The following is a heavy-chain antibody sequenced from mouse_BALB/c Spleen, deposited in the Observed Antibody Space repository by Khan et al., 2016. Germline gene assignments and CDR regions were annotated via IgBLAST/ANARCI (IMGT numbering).Heavy chain of an antibody. D-gene: IGHD4-1*02. Sequence: EVELVESGGGLVQPGGSLKLSCAASGFTFSSYTMSWVRQTPEKRLEWVAYISNGGGSTYYPDTVKGRSTIPRDNAKNTLYLQMSSLKSEDTAMYYCARQPTGTPFAYWGQGTLVTVSA. CDR2: ISNGGGST. V-gene: IGHV5-12-2*01. CDR3: ARQPTGTPFAY. CDR1: GFTFSSYT. J-gene: IGHJ3*01.